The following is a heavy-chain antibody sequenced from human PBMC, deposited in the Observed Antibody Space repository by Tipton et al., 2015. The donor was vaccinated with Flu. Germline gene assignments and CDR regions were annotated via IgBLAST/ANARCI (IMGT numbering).Heavy chain of an antibody. Sequence: TLSLTCSVSGASISSGDYYWGWIRQHPGKGLEWIGYTRYSGTTYYNPSLKSRLTISVDTSKNQFSLRLSSVTAADTAVYYCARHTGDSVRGVIDYWGQGTLVTVSS. V-gene: IGHV4-30-4*08. CDR1: GASISSGDYY. J-gene: IGHJ4*02. CDR3: ARHTGDSVRGVIDY. D-gene: IGHD3-10*02. CDR2: TRYSGTT.